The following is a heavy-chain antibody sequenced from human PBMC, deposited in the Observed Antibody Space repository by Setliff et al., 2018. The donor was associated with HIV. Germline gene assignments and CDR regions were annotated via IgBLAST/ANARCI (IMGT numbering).Heavy chain of an antibody. CDR1: SGPISSDNW. CDR3: AREVGHRSGYYRGSFDY. Sequence: PSETLSLTCAVSSGPISSDNWWTWLRQPPGKGLEYIGSAFYSDNTYYKPSLKNRVTISVDTSKNQFSLKLTSVTAADTAVYYCAREVGHRSGYYRGSFDYWGQGTLVTVSS. CDR2: AFYSDNT. D-gene: IGHD6-19*01. V-gene: IGHV4-4*02. J-gene: IGHJ4*02.